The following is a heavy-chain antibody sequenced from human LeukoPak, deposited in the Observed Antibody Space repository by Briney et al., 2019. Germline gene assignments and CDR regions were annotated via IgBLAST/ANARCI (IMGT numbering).Heavy chain of an antibody. CDR1: GFTFSSYW. D-gene: IGHD3-9*01. CDR3: ARDGDILTGYYRYGPSDAFDI. J-gene: IGHJ3*02. Sequence: GGSLRLSCAAPGFTFSSYWMHWVRHAPGKGLVWVSRINSDGSSTSYADSVKGRFTISRDNAKNTLYLQMNSLRAEDTAVYYCARDGDILTGYYRYGPSDAFDIWGQGTMVTVSS. V-gene: IGHV3-74*01. CDR2: INSDGSST.